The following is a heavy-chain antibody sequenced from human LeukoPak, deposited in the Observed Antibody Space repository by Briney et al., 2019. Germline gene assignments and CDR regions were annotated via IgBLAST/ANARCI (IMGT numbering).Heavy chain of an antibody. J-gene: IGHJ4*02. Sequence: SETLSLTCAVSGGSISSGGYSWRWIRQPPGKGLEWIGYIYYSGSTYYNPSLKSRVTISVDTSKNQCSLKLSSVTAADTAVYYCARGCSGGSCYSEWGQGTLVTVSS. V-gene: IGHV4-30-4*07. CDR1: GGSISSGGYS. CDR3: ARGCSGGSCYSE. D-gene: IGHD2-15*01. CDR2: IYYSGST.